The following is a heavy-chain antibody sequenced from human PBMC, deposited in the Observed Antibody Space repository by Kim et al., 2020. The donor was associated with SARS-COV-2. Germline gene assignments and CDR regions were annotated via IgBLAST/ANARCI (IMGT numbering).Heavy chain of an antibody. D-gene: IGHD3-22*01. CDR1: GGSISYYY. J-gene: IGHJ2*01. CDR3: ARGKYYYDGSGNPRFWYFDL. V-gene: IGHV4-59*01. CDR2: VFDSGST. Sequence: SETLSLTCTVSGGSISYYYWSWIRQPPGKGLAWIGYVFDSGSTNYNPSLKSRVTISLDTSKKQFSLQLTSVTAADTAVYYCARGKYYYDGSGNPRFWYFDLCGRGTLVTVSS.